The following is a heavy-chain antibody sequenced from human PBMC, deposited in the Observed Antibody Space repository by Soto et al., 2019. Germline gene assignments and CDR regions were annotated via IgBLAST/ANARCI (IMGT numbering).Heavy chain of an antibody. V-gene: IGHV1-18*04. D-gene: IGHD6-19*01. J-gene: IGHJ6*02. Sequence: QVQLVQSGAEVKKPGASLKVSCQASGYSFSDYGIAWVRQAPGQGLAWVGGISTYNGNTNYAQKFQGRVTMTIDTSANTAYMELRSLRSDDTAMYYCARYGYSSGWYLGTGMDVWGQGTPVTVSS. CDR1: GYSFSDYG. CDR3: ARYGYSSGWYLGTGMDV. CDR2: ISTYNGNT.